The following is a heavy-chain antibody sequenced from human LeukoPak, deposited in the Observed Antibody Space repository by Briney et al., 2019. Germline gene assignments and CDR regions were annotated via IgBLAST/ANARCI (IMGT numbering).Heavy chain of an antibody. CDR2: FYDNGYST. Sequence: GGSLRLSCAASGFTFTTYAIHWVRQAPGKGQEFVSAFYDNGYSTFYANSVKGRFTVSRDNSKNTAYLQMGSLRAEDLAVYYCAREAHSSGWPLDYWGQGTLVSVSS. V-gene: IGHV3-64*01. CDR1: GFTFTTYA. J-gene: IGHJ4*02. D-gene: IGHD6-19*01. CDR3: AREAHSSGWPLDY.